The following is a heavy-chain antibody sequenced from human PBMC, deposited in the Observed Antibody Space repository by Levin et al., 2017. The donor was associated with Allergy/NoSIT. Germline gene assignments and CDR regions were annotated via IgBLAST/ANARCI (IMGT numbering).Heavy chain of an antibody. Sequence: ASVKVSCKASGDTFSSSAITWVRQAPGQGLEWMGGIIPIFGTANYAQKFQGRVTVSADESTSTVYMELNSLRSEDTAIYYCARAQLGSHYGLDVWGQGTPVTVSS. V-gene: IGHV1-69*13. CDR3: ARAQLGSHYGLDV. CDR2: IIPIFGTA. J-gene: IGHJ6*02. CDR1: GDTFSSSA. D-gene: IGHD1-1*01.